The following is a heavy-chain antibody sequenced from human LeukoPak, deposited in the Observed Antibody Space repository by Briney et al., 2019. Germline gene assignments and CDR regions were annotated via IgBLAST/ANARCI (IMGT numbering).Heavy chain of an antibody. D-gene: IGHD2-2*01. CDR2: INHSGST. CDR3: AGGNRSSTSCYRYFDY. CDR1: GGSFSGYY. J-gene: IGHJ4*02. Sequence: SETLSLTCAVYGGSFSGYYWSWIRQPPRKGLEWIGEINHSGSTNYNPSLKSRVTISVDTSKNQFSLKLSSVTAADTAVYYCAGGNRSSTSCYRYFDYWGQGTLVTVSS. V-gene: IGHV4-34*01.